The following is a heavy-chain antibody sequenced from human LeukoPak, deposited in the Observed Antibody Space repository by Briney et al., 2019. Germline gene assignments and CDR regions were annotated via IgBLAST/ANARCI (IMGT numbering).Heavy chain of an antibody. CDR3: AKDTLSRGFDY. D-gene: IGHD5-24*01. J-gene: IGHJ4*02. V-gene: IGHV3-30*18. CDR2: ISYDGSNK. Sequence: GGSLRLSCAASGFTFNKYGMHWVRQAPGKGLEWVAVISYDGSNKYYADSVKGRFTISRDNSKNTLYLQMNSLRAEDTAVYYCAKDTLSRGFDYWGQGTLVTVSS. CDR1: GFTFNKYG.